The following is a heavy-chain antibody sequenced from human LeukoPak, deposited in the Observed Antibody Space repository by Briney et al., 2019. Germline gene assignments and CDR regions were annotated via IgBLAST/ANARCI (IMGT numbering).Heavy chain of an antibody. J-gene: IGHJ5*02. Sequence: GASVKVSCKASGYTFTSYGISWVRQAPGQGLEWMGWISAYNGNTNYAQKLQGRVTMTTDTSTSTAYMELRSLRSDDTAVYYCAREFGAAGTTWFDPWGQGTLVTVSS. V-gene: IGHV1-18*01. D-gene: IGHD6-13*01. CDR2: ISAYNGNT. CDR3: AREFGAAGTTWFDP. CDR1: GYTFTSYG.